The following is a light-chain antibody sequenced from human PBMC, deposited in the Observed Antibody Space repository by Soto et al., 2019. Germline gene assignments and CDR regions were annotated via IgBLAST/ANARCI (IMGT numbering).Light chain of an antibody. CDR1: SSDVGGYNY. CDR2: DVS. CDR3: SSYTSRSTVV. V-gene: IGLV2-14*01. Sequence: QSALTQPASVSGSPGQSITISCTGTSSDVGGYNYVSWYQQHPGKAPKLMIYDVSNRPSGVSNRFSGSKSGNTASLTISGLQAEDEADYYFSSYTSRSTVVFGGGTNVTVL. J-gene: IGLJ2*01.